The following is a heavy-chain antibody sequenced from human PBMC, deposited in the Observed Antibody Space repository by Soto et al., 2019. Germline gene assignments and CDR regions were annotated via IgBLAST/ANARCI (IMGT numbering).Heavy chain of an antibody. D-gene: IGHD2-2*01. Sequence: QVQLVQSGAEVKKPGASVKVSCKASGYTFTSYGISWVRQAPGQGLEWMGWISAYNGNTNYAQKLQGRVTMTTDTSTCTAYMELRSLRSDDTAVYYCAREADIVVVPAAMGGMDVWGKGTTVTVSS. J-gene: IGHJ6*04. CDR1: GYTFTSYG. CDR3: AREADIVVVPAAMGGMDV. CDR2: ISAYNGNT. V-gene: IGHV1-18*01.